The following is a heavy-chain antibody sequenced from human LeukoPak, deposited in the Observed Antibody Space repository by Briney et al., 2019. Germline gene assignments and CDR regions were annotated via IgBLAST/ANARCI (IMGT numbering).Heavy chain of an antibody. D-gene: IGHD3-22*01. Sequence: SETLSLTCAVYGGSFSGYYWSWIRQPPGKGLEWIGEINHSGSTNYNPSLKSRVTISVDTSKNQFSLKLSSVTAADTAVYYCARVYYYDSSGYFDYWGQGTLVTVSS. CDR3: ARVYYYDSSGYFDY. V-gene: IGHV4-34*01. CDR1: GGSFSGYY. J-gene: IGHJ4*02. CDR2: INHSGST.